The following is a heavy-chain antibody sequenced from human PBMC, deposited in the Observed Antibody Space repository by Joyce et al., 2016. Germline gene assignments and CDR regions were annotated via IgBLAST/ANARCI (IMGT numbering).Heavy chain of an antibody. CDR2: LSSSSSYI. CDR1: GFTFSSYS. V-gene: IGHV3-21*01. J-gene: IGHJ4*02. Sequence: EVQLVESGGGLVKPGGSLGLSCAASGFTFSSYSMSWVRQAPGKGLECVSALSSSSSYINYTDSVKGRFTISRDNAKNSLYLQMNSLRVEDTAVYYCARSSYTNGIFDYWGQGTLVTVSS. D-gene: IGHD2-8*01. CDR3: ARSSYTNGIFDY.